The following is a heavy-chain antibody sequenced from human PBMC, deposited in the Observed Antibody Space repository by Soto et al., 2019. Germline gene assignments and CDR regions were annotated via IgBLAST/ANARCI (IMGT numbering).Heavy chain of an antibody. D-gene: IGHD3-3*02. J-gene: IGHJ6*02. CDR2: IFNSGTI. CDR3: GRDLLATASARWYFYYGLDV. CDR1: GASVNSYY. V-gene: IGHV4-59*02. Sequence: QVELQESGPGLVKPSETLSLACSVFGASVNSYYWSWIRQSPGRGLEWIGYIFNSGTIHYNPSLKSRVTMSVDSSKNQVSLKMNSVTAADTAIYYCGRDLLATASARWYFYYGLDVWGQGTAVTVSS.